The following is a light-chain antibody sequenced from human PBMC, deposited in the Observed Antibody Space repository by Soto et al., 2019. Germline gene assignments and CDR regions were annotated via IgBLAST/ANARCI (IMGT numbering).Light chain of an antibody. J-gene: IGKJ4*01. V-gene: IGKV3-20*01. Sequence: EIVLTQSPDTLSLSPGERATLSCRASQSVRTDFLIWYQQRRGQAPRLLIYGASNRATGIPDRFSGSGSGTDFTLTISRLEPEDFAIYYCQHSDTLLTFGGGAKVELK. CDR2: GAS. CDR3: QHSDTLLT. CDR1: QSVRTDF.